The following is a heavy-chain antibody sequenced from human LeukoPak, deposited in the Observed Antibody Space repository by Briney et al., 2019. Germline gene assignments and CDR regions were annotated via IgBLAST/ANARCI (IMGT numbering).Heavy chain of an antibody. V-gene: IGHV3-48*03. CDR2: INSSGSTI. D-gene: IGHD3-10*02. Sequence: GGSLRLSCAASGFTFSSYEMNWVRQAPGKGLEWVSYINSSGSTIYYADSVKGRFTISRDNANNSLYLQLNSLRAEETAVYYCAELGITMIGGVWGKGTTVTISS. J-gene: IGHJ6*04. CDR1: GFTFSSYE. CDR3: AELGITMIGGV.